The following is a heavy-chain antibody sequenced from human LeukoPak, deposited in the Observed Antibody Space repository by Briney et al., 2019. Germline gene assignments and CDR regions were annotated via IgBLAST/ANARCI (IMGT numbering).Heavy chain of an antibody. CDR3: ARQEYCSGGSCYTWFDS. D-gene: IGHD2-15*01. Sequence: GESLKISCKGSGYSFTSYWIAWVRLMPGKGLEWMGIIYPADSDIRYSPSFQGQVTISADKSINTAYLQWSSLKASDTAMYYCARQEYCSGGSCYTWFDSWGQGTLVTVSS. CDR2: IYPADSDI. V-gene: IGHV5-51*01. J-gene: IGHJ5*01. CDR1: GYSFTSYW.